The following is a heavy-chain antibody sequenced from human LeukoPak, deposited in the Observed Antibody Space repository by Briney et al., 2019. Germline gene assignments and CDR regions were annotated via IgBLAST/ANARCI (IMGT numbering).Heavy chain of an antibody. CDR3: ARAGYSSSWSLYYFDY. CDR1: GGTFSSYA. CDR2: IIPILGIA. Sequence: SVKVSCKASGGTFSSYAISWVRQAPGQGLEWMGRIIPILGIANYAQKFQGRVTITADKSTSTAYMEPSSLRSEDTAVYYCARAGYSSSWSLYYFDYGGQGTLVTVSS. V-gene: IGHV1-69*04. J-gene: IGHJ4*02. D-gene: IGHD6-13*01.